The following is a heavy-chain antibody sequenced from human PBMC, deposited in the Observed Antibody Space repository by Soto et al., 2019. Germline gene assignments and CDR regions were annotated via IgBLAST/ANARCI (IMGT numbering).Heavy chain of an antibody. V-gene: IGHV3-64D*08. D-gene: IGHD6-6*01. CDR1: GFTFSSYA. CDR2: ISSNGGST. Sequence: SGGSLRLSCSASGFTFSSYAMHWVRQAPGKGLEFVSTISSNGGSTYYADSVKGRFAISRDNSKNTLYLQMSSLRAEDTAVYYCVKASIAALKTSMRFDDWGQGTPVTVSS. J-gene: IGHJ4*02. CDR3: VKASIAALKTSMRFDD.